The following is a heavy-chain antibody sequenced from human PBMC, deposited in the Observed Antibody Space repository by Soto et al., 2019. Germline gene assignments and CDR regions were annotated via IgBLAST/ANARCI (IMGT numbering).Heavy chain of an antibody. CDR2: ISSSSSTI. V-gene: IGHV3-48*01. J-gene: IGHJ5*02. CDR1: GFTFSSYS. D-gene: IGHD4-17*01. Sequence: EVQLVESGGGLVQPGGSLRLSCAASGFTFSSYSMNWVRQAPGKGLEWVSYISSSSSTIYYADSVKGRFTISRDNAKDSMYMQMNSRMAEETAVYYCAREGGDLHRFDPWGQGTLVTVSS. CDR3: AREGGDLHRFDP.